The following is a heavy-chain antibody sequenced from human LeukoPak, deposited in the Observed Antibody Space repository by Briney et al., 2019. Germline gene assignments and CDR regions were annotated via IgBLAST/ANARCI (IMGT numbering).Heavy chain of an antibody. J-gene: IGHJ5*02. CDR2: IYYSGST. CDR1: GGSISSYY. Sequence: SETLSLTCTVSGGSISSYYWSWIRQPPGKGLEWIGYIYYSGSTNYNPSLKSRVTMSVDTSKNQFSLKLSSVTAADTAVYYCARDLRWFDPWGQGTLVTVSS. CDR3: ARDLRWFDP. V-gene: IGHV4-59*12.